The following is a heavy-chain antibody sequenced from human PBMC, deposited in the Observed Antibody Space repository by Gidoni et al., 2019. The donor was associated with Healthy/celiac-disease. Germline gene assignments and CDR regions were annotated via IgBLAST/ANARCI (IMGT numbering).Heavy chain of an antibody. Sequence: QVQLQQWGAGLWKPSETMSLTCAVYGGSFSGYYWSWIRQPPGKGLEWIGEINHSGSTNYHPSLTSRVTISVDTSKNQFALKLSSVTSADTAVYYCARVSRSGWYRVFDYWGQGTLVTVSS. D-gene: IGHD6-19*01. CDR3: ARVSRSGWYRVFDY. CDR1: GGSFSGYY. CDR2: INHSGST. V-gene: IGHV4-34*01. J-gene: IGHJ4*02.